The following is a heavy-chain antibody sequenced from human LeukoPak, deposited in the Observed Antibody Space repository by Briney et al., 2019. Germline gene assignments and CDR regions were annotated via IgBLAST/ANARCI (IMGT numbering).Heavy chain of an antibody. CDR1: GFTFSSYS. CDR2: ISSSSSYI. J-gene: IGHJ4*02. D-gene: IGHD4/OR15-4a*01. V-gene: IGHV3-21*01. CDR3: ARGDSYGATFDY. Sequence: GGSLRLSCAASGFTFSSYSMNWVRQAPGKGLEWVSSISSSSSYIYYADSVKGRFTISRDNAKNSPYLQMNSLRAEDTAVYYCARGDSYGATFDYWGQGTLVTVSS.